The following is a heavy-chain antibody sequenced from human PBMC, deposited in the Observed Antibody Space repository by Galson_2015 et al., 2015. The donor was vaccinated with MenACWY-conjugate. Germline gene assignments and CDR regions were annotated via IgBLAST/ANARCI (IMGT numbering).Heavy chain of an antibody. Sequence: QSGAEVKKPGESLRISCKASGHTLTSYYMHWVRQAPGQGLEWMGIINPSAGTSSYAQKFQGRVTMTGDTSTSTVYMELSSLTSEDTAVYYCALSGTYHGVDYWGQGSLVTVSS. J-gene: IGHJ4*02. CDR3: ALSGTYHGVDY. D-gene: IGHD1-26*01. CDR1: GHTLTSYY. CDR2: INPSAGTS. V-gene: IGHV1-46*01.